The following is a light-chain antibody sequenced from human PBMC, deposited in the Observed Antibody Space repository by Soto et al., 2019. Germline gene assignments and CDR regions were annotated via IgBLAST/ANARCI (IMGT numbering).Light chain of an antibody. J-gene: IGKJ2*01. Sequence: EIVMTQSPATLSVSPGERATLSCRASQSVSSNLAWYQQKPGQAPRLLIYGASTRATCIPARFSGSGSGTELTLTISSLQSEDFAVYYCQQYNNWPMYAFGQGTKLEIK. CDR1: QSVSSN. CDR2: GAS. V-gene: IGKV3-15*01. CDR3: QQYNNWPMYA.